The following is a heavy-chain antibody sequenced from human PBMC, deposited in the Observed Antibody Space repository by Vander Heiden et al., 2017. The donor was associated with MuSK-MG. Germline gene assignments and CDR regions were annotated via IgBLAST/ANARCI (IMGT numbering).Heavy chain of an antibody. CDR3: ARRAYGDYGHYFDY. CDR2: IYYSGST. CDR1: GGSISGYY. D-gene: IGHD4-17*01. J-gene: IGHJ4*02. V-gene: IGHV4-59*08. Sequence: QVQLQESGPGLVKPSETLSLTCTVSGGSISGYYWSWIRQPPGKGLEWIGYIYYSGSTNYNPPLQSRVTISVDMSKNQFSLKVRSVTAADTAVYYCARRAYGDYGHYFDYWGQGTLVTVS.